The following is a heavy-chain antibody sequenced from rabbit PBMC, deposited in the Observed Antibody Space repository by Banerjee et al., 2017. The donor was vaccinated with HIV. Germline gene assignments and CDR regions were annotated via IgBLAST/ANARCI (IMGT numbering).Heavy chain of an antibody. Sequence: QEQLKETGGGLVQPGGSLTLSCKASGFDFSSYYMCWVRQAPGKGLELIACIYAGSGSAYCASWAKGRFTISKTSSTSVTLQMTSLTAADTATYFCARDLAGVIGWNFGLWGPGTLVTVS. CDR2: IYAGSGSA. V-gene: IGHV1S45*01. J-gene: IGHJ6*01. CDR3: ARDLAGVIGWNFGL. D-gene: IGHD4-1*01. CDR1: GFDFSSYY.